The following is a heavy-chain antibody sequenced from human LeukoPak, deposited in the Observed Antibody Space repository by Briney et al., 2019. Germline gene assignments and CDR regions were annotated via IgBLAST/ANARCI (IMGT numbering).Heavy chain of an antibody. J-gene: IGHJ4*02. D-gene: IGHD5-18*01. CDR2: INHSGST. CDR1: GGSFSGYY. CDR3: ARIRLRGYSYGLYYFDY. Sequence: SETPSLTCAVYGGSFSGYYWSWIRQPPGKGLEWIGEINHSGSTNYNPSLKSRVTISVDTSKNQFSLKLSSVTAADTAVYYCARIRLRGYSYGLYYFDYWGQGTLVTVSS. V-gene: IGHV4-34*01.